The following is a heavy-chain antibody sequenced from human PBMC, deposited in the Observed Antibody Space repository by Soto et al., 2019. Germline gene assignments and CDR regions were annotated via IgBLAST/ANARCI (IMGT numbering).Heavy chain of an antibody. J-gene: IGHJ4*02. CDR1: GFAFSSYG. D-gene: IGHD2-21*02. CDR3: AKLPNCGGDCYFDY. CDR2: VRFDAINK. Sequence: QVQLVESGGGVVQPGGSLRLXCXXXGFAFSSYGMHWVRQAPGKGLEWVAVVRFDAINKYYADSVKGRFTISRDNSKSMVYLQMNSLRPDDTAVYYCAKLPNCGGDCYFDYWGQGTLVTVSS. V-gene: IGHV3-30*02.